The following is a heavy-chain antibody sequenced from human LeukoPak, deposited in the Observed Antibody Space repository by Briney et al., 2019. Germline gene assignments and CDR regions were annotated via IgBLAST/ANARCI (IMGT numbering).Heavy chain of an antibody. CDR2: ISGSGGST. D-gene: IGHD6-6*01. Sequence: TGGSLRLSCAASGFTFSSYAMSWVRQAPGKGLEWVSSISGSGGSTYYADSVKGRFTISRDNSKNTLYLQMNSLRAEDTAVYYCAKDRGGYSSSWYYFGYWGQGTLVTVSS. CDR3: AKDRGGYSSSWYYFGY. V-gene: IGHV3-23*01. J-gene: IGHJ4*02. CDR1: GFTFSSYA.